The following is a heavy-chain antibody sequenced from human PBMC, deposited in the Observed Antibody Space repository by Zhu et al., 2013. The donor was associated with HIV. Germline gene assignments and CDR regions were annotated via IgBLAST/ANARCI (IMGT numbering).Heavy chain of an antibody. V-gene: IGHV4-34*02. CDR1: SGSFNGYY. CDR2: IDHSGST. CDR3: ARGQLERWLDS. J-gene: IGHJ4*02. D-gene: IGHD1-1*01. Sequence: QVQLQQWGAGLLKPSETLSLTCAVNSGSFNGYYWTWIRQLPGKGLEWIGEIDHSGSTSHNPSLKSRLTISVDTSKNQFSLKLTSVTAADMAVYYCARGQLERWLDSWGQGTLVTVSS.